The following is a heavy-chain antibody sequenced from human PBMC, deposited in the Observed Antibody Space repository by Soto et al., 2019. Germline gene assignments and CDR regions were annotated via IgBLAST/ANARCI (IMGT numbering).Heavy chain of an antibody. J-gene: IGHJ4*02. CDR3: ASGIQLWLRRINNGYSG. CDR1: GGTFSTYA. CDR2: IIPMFGTA. Sequence: QVQLVQSGAEVKKSESSVKVSCKAPGGTFSTYAISWVRQAPGQGLEWMGGIIPMFGTANYAQRFQDRVTITADESTNTGYMELSSLRSEDTAVYFCASGIQLWLRRINNGYSGWGQGTLVTVSS. D-gene: IGHD5-18*01. V-gene: IGHV1-69*12.